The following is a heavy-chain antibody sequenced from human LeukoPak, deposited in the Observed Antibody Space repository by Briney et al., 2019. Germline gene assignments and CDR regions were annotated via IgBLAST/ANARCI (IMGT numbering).Heavy chain of an antibody. J-gene: IGHJ4*02. CDR3: AREPLGCGGDCHFDF. Sequence: SVKVSCKASGGTLSSFAFSWMRQARGQGLEWMGRIIPTYNPVDYAQRFPGRVTISTDESTNTVYMELSRLRHEDTAVYYCAREPLGCGGDCHFDFWGQGTLVTVSS. D-gene: IGHD2-21*02. CDR1: GGTLSSFA. V-gene: IGHV1-69*05. CDR2: IIPTYNPV.